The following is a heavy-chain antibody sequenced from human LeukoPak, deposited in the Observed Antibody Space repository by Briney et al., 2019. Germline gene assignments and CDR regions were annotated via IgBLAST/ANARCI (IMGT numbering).Heavy chain of an antibody. CDR3: AAEMVVVPAADAFDI. D-gene: IGHD2-2*01. V-gene: IGHV3-30-3*01. Sequence: GGSLRLSCAASGFTFSSYAMHWVRQAPGKGLEWVAVISYDGSSKYYADSVKGRFTISRDNAKNSLYLQMNSLRAEDTAVYYCAAEMVVVPAADAFDIWGQGTMVTVSS. CDR2: ISYDGSSK. CDR1: GFTFSSYA. J-gene: IGHJ3*02.